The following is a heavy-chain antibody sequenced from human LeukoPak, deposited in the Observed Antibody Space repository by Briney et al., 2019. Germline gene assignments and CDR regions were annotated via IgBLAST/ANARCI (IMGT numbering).Heavy chain of an antibody. J-gene: IGHJ5*02. CDR3: ARRLNRLLNWFDP. D-gene: IGHD1-14*01. CDR2: IYYSGST. CDR1: GGSISSGGYS. V-gene: IGHV4-30-4*07. Sequence: SETLSLTCAVSGGSISSGGYSWSWIRQPPGKGLEWIGYIYYSGSTYYNPSLKSRVTISVDTSKNQFSLKLSSVTAADTAVYYCARRLNRLLNWFDPWGQGTLVTVSS.